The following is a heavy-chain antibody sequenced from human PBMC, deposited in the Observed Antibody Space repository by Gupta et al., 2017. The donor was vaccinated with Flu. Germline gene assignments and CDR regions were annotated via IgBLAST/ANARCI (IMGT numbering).Heavy chain of an antibody. J-gene: IGHJ4*02. V-gene: IGHV3-48*01. CDR1: GFTFSSYS. CDR2: ISYTSTI. Sequence: AASGFTFSSYSMCWGRQAPGKGLEWVSYISYTSTIDYADSVKGRFTISRDNAKNSLYLQMNSLRAEDTAVYYCARVEARRLNFFDYWGQGTLVAVSS. D-gene: IGHD6-6*01. CDR3: ARVEARRLNFFDY.